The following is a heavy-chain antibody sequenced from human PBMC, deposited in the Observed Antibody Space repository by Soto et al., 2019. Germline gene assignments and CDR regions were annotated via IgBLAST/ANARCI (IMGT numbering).Heavy chain of an antibody. CDR3: AREYCTNGVCYINYYYYGMDV. CDR1: GYTFTSYY. V-gene: IGHV1-46*01. CDR2: INPSGGST. J-gene: IGHJ6*02. D-gene: IGHD2-8*01. Sequence: QVQLVQSGAEVKKPGASVKVSCKASGYTFTSYYMHWVRQAPGQGLEWMGIINPSGGSTSYAQKFPGRVTMSRDTSTSTVYMELSSLRSEDTAVYYCAREYCTNGVCYINYYYYGMDVWGQGTTVTVSS.